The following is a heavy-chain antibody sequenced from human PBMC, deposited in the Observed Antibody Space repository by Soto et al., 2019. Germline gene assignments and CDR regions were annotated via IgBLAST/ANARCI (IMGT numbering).Heavy chain of an antibody. J-gene: IGHJ3*01. V-gene: IGHV3-74*01. CDR3: ARGQWGAFDL. Sequence: DVQLVESGGGSVQPGGSLSLSCAATGFTFSYYWMHWVRQAPGKGLVWVSRIHSDGRSTTDADSVKGRFTISRDNAKNTLYLLMNSLRAEDTAVYYCARGQWGAFDLWGQGTMVTVGS. CDR2: IHSDGRST. CDR1: GFTFSYYW. D-gene: IGHD1-26*01.